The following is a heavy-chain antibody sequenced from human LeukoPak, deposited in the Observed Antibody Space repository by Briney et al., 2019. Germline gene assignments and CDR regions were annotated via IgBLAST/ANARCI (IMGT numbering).Heavy chain of an antibody. D-gene: IGHD2-2*01. CDR1: GGSISSYY. Sequence: SETVSLTCTVSGGSISSYYWSWIRQPPGKGLEWIGYIYYSGSTNYNPSLKSRVTISVDTSKNQFSLKLSSVTAADTAVYYCARDRPYCSSTSCQNDAFDIWGQGTIVTLSS. J-gene: IGHJ3*02. V-gene: IGHV4-59*01. CDR2: IYYSGST. CDR3: ARDRPYCSSTSCQNDAFDI.